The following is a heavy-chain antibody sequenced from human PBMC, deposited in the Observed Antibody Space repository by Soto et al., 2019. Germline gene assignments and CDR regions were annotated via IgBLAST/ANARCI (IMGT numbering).Heavy chain of an antibody. D-gene: IGHD5-12*01. V-gene: IGHV5-10-1*01. CDR2: IDPSDSYT. Sequence: PGESLKISCKGSGYSFTSYWISWVRQMPGKGLEWMGRIDPSDSYTNYSPSFQGHATISADKSISTAYLQWSSLKASDTAMYYCASQGVDYYYYGMDVWGQGTTVTVSS. J-gene: IGHJ6*02. CDR1: GYSFTSYW. CDR3: ASQGVDYYYYGMDV.